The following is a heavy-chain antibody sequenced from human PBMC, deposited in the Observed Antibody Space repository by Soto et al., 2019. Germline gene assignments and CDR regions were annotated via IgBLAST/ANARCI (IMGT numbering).Heavy chain of an antibody. J-gene: IGHJ6*02. D-gene: IGHD6-13*01. CDR3: TRQFPSSSWSKYYYGMDV. V-gene: IGHV3-73*01. CDR2: IRSKANGYAT. CDR1: GFTFSGSA. Sequence: GGSLRLSCAASGFTFSGSAMHWVRQASGKGLEWVGRIRSKANGYATAYAASVKGRFTISRDDSKNTAYLQMNSLKTEDTAVYYCTRQFPSSSWSKYYYGMDVWGQGTTVTVYS.